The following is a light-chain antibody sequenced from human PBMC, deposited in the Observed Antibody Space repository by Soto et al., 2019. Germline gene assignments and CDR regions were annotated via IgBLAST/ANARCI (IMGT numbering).Light chain of an antibody. CDR2: GVS. J-gene: IGKJ2*01. V-gene: IGKV3-15*01. CDR1: QTVSSN. Sequence: EIVMTQSPATLSVSPGERATLSCRASQTVSSNLAWYQQQPGQAPRLLIYGVSTRATGVPARFSGSGSGTEFTLTISSLQSEDFAVYYCQQYYSTPRTFGQGTKLEIK. CDR3: QQYYSTPRT.